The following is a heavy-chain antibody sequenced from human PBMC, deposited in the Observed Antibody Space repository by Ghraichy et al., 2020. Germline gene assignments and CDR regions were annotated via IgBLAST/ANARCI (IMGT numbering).Heavy chain of an antibody. V-gene: IGHV3-21*01. CDR2: ISSSSSYI. CDR3: ARDPSGWAGEGLIYYFDY. D-gene: IGHD6-19*01. J-gene: IGHJ4*02. Sequence: GGSLRLSCAASGFTFSSYSMNWVRQAPGKGLEWVSSISSSSSYIYYADSVKGRFTISRDNAKNSLYLQMNSLRAEDTAVYYCARDPSGWAGEGLIYYFDYWGQGTLVTVSS. CDR1: GFTFSSYS.